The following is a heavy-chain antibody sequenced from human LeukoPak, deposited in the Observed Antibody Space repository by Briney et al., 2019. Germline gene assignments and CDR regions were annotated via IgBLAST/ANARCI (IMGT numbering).Heavy chain of an antibody. CDR2: IWYDGSNK. J-gene: IGHJ4*02. CDR3: ARDLKLRWLQGEYYFDY. V-gene: IGHV3-33*01. D-gene: IGHD5-24*01. Sequence: PGGSLILSCAASGFTFSSYGMQWVRQAPGKGLEWVAVIWYDGSNKYYADSVKGRFTISRDNSKNTLYLQMNSLRAEDTAVYYCARDLKLRWLQGEYYFDYWGQGTLVTVSS. CDR1: GFTFSSYG.